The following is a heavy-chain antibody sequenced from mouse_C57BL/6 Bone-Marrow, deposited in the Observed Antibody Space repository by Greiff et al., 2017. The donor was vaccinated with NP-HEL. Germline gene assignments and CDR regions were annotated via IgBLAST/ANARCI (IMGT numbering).Heavy chain of an antibody. V-gene: IGHV1-81*01. D-gene: IGHD3-2*02. CDR1: GYTFTSYG. J-gene: IGHJ2*01. Sequence: QVQLQQSGAELARPGASVKLSCKASGYTFTSYGISWVKQRTGQGLEWIGEIHPRSGNTYYNEKFKGKATLTADKSSSTAYMELRSLTSEDSAVYFCASDSSGYEVVYYFDYWGQGTTLTVSS. CDR2: IHPRSGNT. CDR3: ASDSSGYEVVYYFDY.